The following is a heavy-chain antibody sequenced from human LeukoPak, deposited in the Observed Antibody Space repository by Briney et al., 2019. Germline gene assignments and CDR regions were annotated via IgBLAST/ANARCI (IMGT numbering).Heavy chain of an antibody. J-gene: IGHJ4*02. Sequence: ASVKVSCKTSGYTFTGYYMHWVRQAPGQGLEWMGIINPSGGSTSYAQKFQGRVTMTRDMSTSTVYMELSSLRPEDTAVYYCARSHEGFGVAYHLPSFDYWGQGTLVTVSS. CDR1: GYTFTGYY. D-gene: IGHD3-3*01. CDR3: ARSHEGFGVAYHLPSFDY. V-gene: IGHV1-46*01. CDR2: INPSGGST.